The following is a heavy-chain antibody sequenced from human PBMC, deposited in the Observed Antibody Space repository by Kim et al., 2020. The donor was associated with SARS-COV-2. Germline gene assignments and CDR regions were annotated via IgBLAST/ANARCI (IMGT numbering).Heavy chain of an antibody. Sequence: GGSLRLSCAASGFTFSSYAMHWVRQAPGKGLEWVAVISYDGSNKYYADSVKGRFTISRDNSKNTLYLQMNSLRAEDTAVYYCARLEYSSVIDYWGQGTLVTVSS. J-gene: IGHJ4*02. CDR1: GFTFSSYA. D-gene: IGHD6-19*01. CDR2: ISYDGSNK. V-gene: IGHV3-30*04. CDR3: ARLEYSSVIDY.